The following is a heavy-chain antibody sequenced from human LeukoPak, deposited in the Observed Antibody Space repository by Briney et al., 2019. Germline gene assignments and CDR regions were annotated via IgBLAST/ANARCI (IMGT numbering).Heavy chain of an antibody. D-gene: IGHD1-1*01. CDR2: FAPEDGET. CDR3: TTGRRYQLYDY. J-gene: IGHJ4*02. Sequence: ASVKVSCKASGYTFTSYDINWVRQATGQGLESMGGFAPEDGETIYAQQFQGRLTMTEDTSTDTAYMELSRLTSEDTAVYYCTTGRRYQLYDYWGQGILVTVSS. V-gene: IGHV1-24*01. CDR1: GYTFTSYD.